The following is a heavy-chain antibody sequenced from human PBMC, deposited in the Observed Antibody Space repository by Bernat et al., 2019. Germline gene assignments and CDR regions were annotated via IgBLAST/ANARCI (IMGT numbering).Heavy chain of an antibody. CDR1: GFTFSSYW. D-gene: IGHD3-10*01. J-gene: IGHJ6*02. Sequence: EVQLVESGGGLVQPGGSLRLSCAASGFTFSSYWMSWVRQAPGKGLEWVANIKQDGSEKYYVDSVKGRFTISRDNAKNSLYLQMKSLRAEDTAVYYCARERSMVRDGDYYYYGMDVWGQGTTVTVSS. V-gene: IGHV3-7*04. CDR3: ARERSMVRDGDYYYYGMDV. CDR2: IKQDGSEK.